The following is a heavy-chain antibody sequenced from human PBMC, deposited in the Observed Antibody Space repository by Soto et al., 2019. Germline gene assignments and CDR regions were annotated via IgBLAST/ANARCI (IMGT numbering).Heavy chain of an antibody. V-gene: IGHV4-34*01. CDR3: AGGSWFGA. J-gene: IGHJ5*02. CDR2: INRSGST. CDR1: GGSFSGYY. Sequence: QVQLQQWGAGLLKPSETLSLTCAVYGGSFSGYYWSWIRQPPGKGLEWIGEINRSGSTNYNPSLDSRVTISVDPSKNQFSLRLSPATAADTAVYYCAGGSWFGAWGQGTLVTVSS.